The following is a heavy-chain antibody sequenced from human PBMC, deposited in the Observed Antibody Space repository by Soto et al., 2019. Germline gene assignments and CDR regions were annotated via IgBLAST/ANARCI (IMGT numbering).Heavy chain of an antibody. V-gene: IGHV4-31*01. J-gene: IGHJ4*02. CDR1: GGSISSGGYY. CDR2: IYYSGST. CDR3: ATYCRGGSCYLDY. D-gene: IGHD2-15*01. Sequence: QVQLQESGPGLVKPSQTLSLTCTVSGGSISSGGYYWSWIRQHPGKGLEWIGYIYYSGSTYYNPSLKSPGTRSVDTSRNQCSLKLSSVTAADPAVYCCATYCRGGSCYLDYWGQGTLVTVSS.